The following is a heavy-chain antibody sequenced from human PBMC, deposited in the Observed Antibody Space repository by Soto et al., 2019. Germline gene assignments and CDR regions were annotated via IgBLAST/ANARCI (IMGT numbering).Heavy chain of an antibody. J-gene: IGHJ5*02. CDR2: IYHSGST. Sequence: QLQLQESGSGLVKPSQTLSLTCAVSGGSISSGGYSWSWIRQPPGKGLEWIGYIYHSGSTYYNPYLKSRLTITVERSKNDSALKLSSGTAEDTAVYYCARVSSPWGQGTLVTVSS. V-gene: IGHV4-30-2*01. CDR3: ARVSSP. CDR1: GGSISSGGYS.